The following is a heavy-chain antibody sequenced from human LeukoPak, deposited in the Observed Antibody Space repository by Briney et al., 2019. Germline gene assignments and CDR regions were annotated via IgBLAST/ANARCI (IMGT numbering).Heavy chain of an antibody. J-gene: IGHJ3*02. CDR3: ARDSVHYYDSSGYDAFDI. D-gene: IGHD3-22*01. Sequence: ASVKVSCKASGYTFTTYPINWVRQAPGQGLEWMGWINTNTGNPTYAQGFTGRFVFSLDTSVSTAYLQICSLKAEDTAVYYCARDSVHYYDSSGYDAFDIWGQGTMVTVSS. V-gene: IGHV7-4-1*01. CDR1: GYTFTTYP. CDR2: INTNTGNP.